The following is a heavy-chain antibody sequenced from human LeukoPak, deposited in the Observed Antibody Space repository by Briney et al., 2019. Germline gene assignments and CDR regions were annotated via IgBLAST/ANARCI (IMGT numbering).Heavy chain of an antibody. J-gene: IGHJ4*02. V-gene: IGHV3-30*02. D-gene: IGHD3-3*01. CDR2: IRYDGNNK. CDR3: ASWIDY. Sequence: PGGSLRLSCAASGFPFSDYGMHWVRQAPGKGLEWVAFIRYDGNNKYYADSVKGRFTISRDNSKNTLYLQMNSLRSEDTAVYYCASWIDYWGQGTLVTVSS. CDR1: GFPFSDYG.